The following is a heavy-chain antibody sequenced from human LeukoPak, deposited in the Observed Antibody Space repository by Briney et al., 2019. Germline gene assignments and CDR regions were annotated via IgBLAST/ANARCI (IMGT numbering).Heavy chain of an antibody. CDR1: GFTFSNYW. Sequence: GGFLRLSCAASGFTFSNYWMQWVRQVPGKGLVWVSRINDDGSATFYADSVKGRFTISRDNSKNTMYLQMNNLREEDTAVYYCTRDPILGAPDYFDYWGQGTLITVSS. CDR3: TRDPILGAPDYFDY. J-gene: IGHJ4*02. CDR2: INDDGSAT. V-gene: IGHV3-74*01. D-gene: IGHD1-26*01.